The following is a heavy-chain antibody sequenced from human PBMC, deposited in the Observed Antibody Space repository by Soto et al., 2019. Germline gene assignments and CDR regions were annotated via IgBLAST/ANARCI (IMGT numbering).Heavy chain of an antibody. J-gene: IGHJ3*02. CDR3: ARQRASPYYDFWSGYLDAFDI. CDR2: IYYSGST. CDR1: GGSISSYY. D-gene: IGHD3-3*01. V-gene: IGHV4-59*08. Sequence: SETLSLTCTVSGGSISSYYGSWIRQPPGKGLEWIGYIYYSGSTNYNPSLKSRVTISVDTSKNQFSLKLSSVTAADTAVYYCARQRASPYYDFWSGYLDAFDIWGQGTMVTVSS.